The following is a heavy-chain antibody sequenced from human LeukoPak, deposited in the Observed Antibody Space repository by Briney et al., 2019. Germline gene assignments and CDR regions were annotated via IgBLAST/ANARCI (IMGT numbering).Heavy chain of an antibody. CDR2: INHSGST. Sequence: PSETLSLTCAVYGGSFSGYYWSWIRQPPGKGLEWIWEINHSGSTNYNPSLKSRVTISVDTSKNQFSLKLSSVTAADTAVYYCARGSWVDSSSSRVSWFDPWGQGTLVTVSS. CDR3: ARGSWVDSSSSRVSWFDP. V-gene: IGHV4-34*01. CDR1: GGSFSGYY. J-gene: IGHJ5*02. D-gene: IGHD6-6*01.